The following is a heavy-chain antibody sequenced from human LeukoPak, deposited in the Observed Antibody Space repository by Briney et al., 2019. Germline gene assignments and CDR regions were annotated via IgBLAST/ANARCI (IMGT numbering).Heavy chain of an antibody. CDR1: GLTFRNYG. CDR3: AMSITVVATRGGYFDY. V-gene: IGHV3-30*03. Sequence: GGSLRLSCAASGLTFRNYGMHWVRQAPGKGLEWVAVISYDGSNKYYADSVKGRFTISRDNSKNTLYLQMNSLRAEDTAVYYCAMSITVVATRGGYFDYWGQGTLVTVSS. D-gene: IGHD6-19*01. J-gene: IGHJ4*02. CDR2: ISYDGSNK.